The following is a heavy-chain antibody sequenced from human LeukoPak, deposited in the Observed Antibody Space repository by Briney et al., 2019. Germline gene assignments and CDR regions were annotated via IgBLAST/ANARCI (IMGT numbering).Heavy chain of an antibody. CDR3: ARGGCSGGSCYSDYFDY. J-gene: IGHJ4*02. V-gene: IGHV4-59*01. CDR2: IYYSGSI. Sequence: MPSESLSLTCTVSGASISSYSWGWVRPPPEKGLEWIGDIYYSGSIKYKPSLKSRVTMSVDTSKNQFSLKLSSVTAADTAIYYCARGGCSGGSCYSDYFDYWGQGTLVTVSS. CDR1: GASISSYS. D-gene: IGHD2-15*01.